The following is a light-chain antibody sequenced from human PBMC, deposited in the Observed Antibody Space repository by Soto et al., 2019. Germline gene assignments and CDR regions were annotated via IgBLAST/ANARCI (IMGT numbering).Light chain of an antibody. V-gene: IGKV3-15*01. CDR2: GAS. Sequence: EIVMTQSPATLSVCPGERATLSCRASQSVSSNLAWYQQKPGQAPRLLIYGASTRATGIPARFSGSGSGTEFTLTISSLQSEDFAVYYCQQYNNWPPATFGQGPKVDIK. J-gene: IGKJ1*01. CDR3: QQYNNWPPAT. CDR1: QSVSSN.